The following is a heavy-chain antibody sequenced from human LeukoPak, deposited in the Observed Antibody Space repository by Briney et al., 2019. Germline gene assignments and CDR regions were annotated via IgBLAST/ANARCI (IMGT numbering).Heavy chain of an antibody. D-gene: IGHD3-22*01. V-gene: IGHV3-33*08. Sequence: SLRLSCAASGFTFSSYGIHWVRQAPGKGLEWVAVISFDGTIKYYADSVKGRFTSSRDNSKNTLYLQMNSLRAADTAVYYCAGGDVDSSYLHYGMDVWGQGTTVTVSS. CDR2: ISFDGTIK. J-gene: IGHJ6*02. CDR1: GFTFSSYG. CDR3: AGGDVDSSYLHYGMDV.